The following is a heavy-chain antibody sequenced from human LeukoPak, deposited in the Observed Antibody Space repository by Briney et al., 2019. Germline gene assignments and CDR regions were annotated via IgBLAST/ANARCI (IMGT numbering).Heavy chain of an antibody. Sequence: RGSLRLSCAASGFTFDDYGMSWVRQAPGKGLEWVSGINWNGGSTGYADSVKGRFTISRDNAKNSLYLQMNSLRAEDTALYYCARVKDYGDYSYYFDYWGQGTLVTVSS. CDR2: INWNGGST. D-gene: IGHD4-17*01. CDR3: ARVKDYGDYSYYFDY. CDR1: GFTFDDYG. J-gene: IGHJ4*02. V-gene: IGHV3-20*04.